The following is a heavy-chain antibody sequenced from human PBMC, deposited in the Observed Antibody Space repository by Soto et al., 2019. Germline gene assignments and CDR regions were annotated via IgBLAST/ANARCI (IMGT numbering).Heavy chain of an antibody. V-gene: IGHV1-18*01. CDR3: ARVPDSSGPLLYGMDV. J-gene: IGHJ6*02. CDR2: ISAYNGNT. D-gene: IGHD6-19*01. CDR1: GYTFTSYG. Sequence: QVQLVQSGAEVKKPGASVKVSCKASGYTFTSYGISWVRQAPGQGLEWMGWISAYNGNTNYAQKLQGRVTMTTDTSTSTAYMELRRLRSDDTAVYYCARVPDSSGPLLYGMDVWGQGTTVTVSS.